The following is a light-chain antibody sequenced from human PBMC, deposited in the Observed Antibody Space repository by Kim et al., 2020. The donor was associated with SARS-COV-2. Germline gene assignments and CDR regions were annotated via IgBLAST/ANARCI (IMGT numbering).Light chain of an antibody. CDR2: QDS. V-gene: IGLV3-1*01. Sequence: LSPRQTASIPCSGDKLGDKYACWYQQKPGQSPVLVIYQDSKRPSGIPERFSGSNSGNTATLTISGTQAMDEADYYCQAWDSSTAVFGGGTHLTVL. J-gene: IGLJ3*02. CDR1: KLGDKY. CDR3: QAWDSSTAV.